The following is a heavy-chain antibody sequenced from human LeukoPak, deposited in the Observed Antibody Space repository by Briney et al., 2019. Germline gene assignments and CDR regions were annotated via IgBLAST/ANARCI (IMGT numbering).Heavy chain of an antibody. V-gene: IGHV4-31*03. CDR3: AGGIAVAGTSRVWFDP. J-gene: IGHJ5*02. CDR2: IYYSGST. CDR1: GGSISSGGYY. Sequence: KASQTLSLTCTVSGGSISSGGYYWNWIRQHPGKGLEWIGYIYYSGSTNYNPSLKSRVTISVDTSKNQFSLKLSSVTAADTAVYYCAGGIAVAGTSRVWFDPWGQGTLVTVSS. D-gene: IGHD6-19*01.